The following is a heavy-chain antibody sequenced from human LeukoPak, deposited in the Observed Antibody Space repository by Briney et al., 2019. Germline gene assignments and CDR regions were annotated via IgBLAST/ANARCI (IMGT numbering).Heavy chain of an antibody. V-gene: IGHV6-1*01. D-gene: IGHD4-17*01. Sequence: SQTLSLTCAISGDSVSSNSAAWNWVRQSPSRGLEWLGRTYYRSKWYNDYAGSVKSRITINPDTSKNQFSLQLNSVTPEDTAVYYCARVGYYYGDYYFDYWGQGTLVTVSS. CDR2: TYYRSKWYN. CDR3: ARVGYYYGDYYFDY. CDR1: GDSVSSNSAA. J-gene: IGHJ4*02.